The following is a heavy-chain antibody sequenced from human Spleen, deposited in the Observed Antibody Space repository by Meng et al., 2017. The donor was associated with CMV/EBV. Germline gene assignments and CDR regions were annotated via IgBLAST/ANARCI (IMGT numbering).Heavy chain of an antibody. D-gene: IGHD2-2*01. J-gene: IGHJ6*02. CDR3: ARALCVGTSCYSGMDV. CDR2: IYYSGST. Sequence: GSLRLSCTVSGGSISSSSYYWGWIRQPPGKGLEWIGSIYYSGSTYYNPSLKSRVTISVDTSKNQFSLKLSSVTAADTAVYYCARALCVGTSCYSGMDVWGQGTTVTVSS. CDR1: GGSISSSSYY. V-gene: IGHV4-39*07.